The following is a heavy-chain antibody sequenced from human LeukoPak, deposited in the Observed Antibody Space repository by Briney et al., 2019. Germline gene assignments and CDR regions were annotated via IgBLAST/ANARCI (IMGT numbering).Heavy chain of an antibody. CDR1: GGSISSYY. Sequence: SETLSLTCTVSGGSISSYYWSWIRQPPGKGLEWIGYIYYSGSTNYNPSLKSRVTISVDTSKNQFSLKLSSVTAADTAVYYCARGRYYDFWSGYYTGAFDIWGQGTMVTVSS. J-gene: IGHJ3*02. CDR3: ARGRYYDFWSGYYTGAFDI. D-gene: IGHD3-3*01. V-gene: IGHV4-59*01. CDR2: IYYSGST.